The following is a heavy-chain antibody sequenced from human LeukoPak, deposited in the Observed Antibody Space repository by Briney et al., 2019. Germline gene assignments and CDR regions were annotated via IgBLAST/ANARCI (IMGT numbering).Heavy chain of an antibody. J-gene: IGHJ4*02. Sequence: SETLSLTCTVSGYSISSGYYWGWTRPPPGKGLEWIGYIYYSGSTNYNPSLKSRVTISVDTSKNQFSLKLSSVTAADTAVYYCARDSPPVWGQGTLVTVSS. CDR2: IYYSGST. CDR1: GYSISSGYY. V-gene: IGHV4-61*01. CDR3: ARDSPPV.